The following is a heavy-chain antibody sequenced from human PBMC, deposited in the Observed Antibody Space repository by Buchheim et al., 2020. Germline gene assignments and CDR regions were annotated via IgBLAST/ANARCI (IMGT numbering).Heavy chain of an antibody. D-gene: IGHD4-23*01. CDR1: GGSISSSSYY. CDR3: ARHGAPLRLRWHNAGYYFDY. Sequence: QLQLQESGPGLVKPSETLSLTCTVSGGSISSSSYYWGWIRQPPGKGLEWIGSIYYSGSTYYNPSLKSRVTISVDTSKNQFSLKLSSVTAADTAVYYCARHGAPLRLRWHNAGYYFDYWGQGTL. CDR2: IYYSGST. J-gene: IGHJ4*02. V-gene: IGHV4-39*01.